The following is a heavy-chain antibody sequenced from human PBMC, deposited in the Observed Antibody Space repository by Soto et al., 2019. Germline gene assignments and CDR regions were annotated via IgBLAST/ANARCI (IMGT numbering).Heavy chain of an antibody. Sequence: GGSLRLSCAASGFIFSSYWMSWVRQAPGKGLEWVANIKQDGSEKYYVDSVKGRFTISRDNAKNSLYLQMSSLRAEDTAVYYCAREATKVATAKYKWFDSWGQGTLVTVSS. J-gene: IGHJ5*01. CDR3: AREATKVATAKYKWFDS. V-gene: IGHV3-7*01. CDR1: GFIFSSYW. CDR2: IKQDGSEK. D-gene: IGHD1-20*01.